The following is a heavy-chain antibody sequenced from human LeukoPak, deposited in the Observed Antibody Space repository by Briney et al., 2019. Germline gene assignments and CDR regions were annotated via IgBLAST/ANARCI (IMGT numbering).Heavy chain of an antibody. Sequence: PGGSLRLSCAASGFTFSSCSMNWVRQAPGKGLEWVSSVSSSSSYIYYADSVKGRFTISRDNAKNSLYLQMNSLRAEDTAVYYCARDKGHIVVVVAAIDAFDIWGQGTMVTVSS. D-gene: IGHD2-15*01. V-gene: IGHV3-21*01. CDR2: VSSSSSYI. CDR1: GFTFSSCS. J-gene: IGHJ3*02. CDR3: ARDKGHIVVVVAAIDAFDI.